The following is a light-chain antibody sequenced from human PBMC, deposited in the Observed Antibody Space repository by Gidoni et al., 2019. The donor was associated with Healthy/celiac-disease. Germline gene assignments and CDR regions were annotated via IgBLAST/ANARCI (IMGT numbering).Light chain of an antibody. CDR2: GAS. Sequence: EIVLTQSPGTLSLSPGERATLSCRPSQSVSSSYLAWYQQKPGQAPRLPIYGASSRATGIPDRFSGSGSGTDFTLTISRLEPEDFAVYYCQQYGSSSWTFXQXTKVEIK. J-gene: IGKJ1*01. CDR3: QQYGSSSWT. CDR1: QSVSSSY. V-gene: IGKV3-20*01.